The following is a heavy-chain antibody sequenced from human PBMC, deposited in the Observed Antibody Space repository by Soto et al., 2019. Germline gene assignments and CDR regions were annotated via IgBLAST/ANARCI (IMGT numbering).Heavy chain of an antibody. CDR1: GFTFGSHG. CDR2: ISYDETNE. CDR3: AKDLRTTISEYGMDV. J-gene: IGHJ6*02. V-gene: IGHV3-30*18. Sequence: PGGSLRLSCVASGFTFGSHGMHWVRQAPGKGLEWVAVISYDETNEHYVDSVKGRFTISRDNSKSILYLQMNRLRPEDTAVYKCAKDLRTTISEYGMDVWGQGTTVTVSS. D-gene: IGHD6-6*01.